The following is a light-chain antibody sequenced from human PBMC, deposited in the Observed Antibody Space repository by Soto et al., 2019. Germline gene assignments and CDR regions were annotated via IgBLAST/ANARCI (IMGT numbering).Light chain of an antibody. CDR1: SSDVGGNNL. Sequence: SALTQPASVSGSPGQSISISCTGSSSDVGGNNLVSWYQQHPGKAPRLLIYEGSQRPSGISGRFSGSKSGNAASLTISGLQAEDEADYYCCSYAGTWVFGGGTKLTVL. V-gene: IGLV2-23*01. CDR3: CSYAGTWV. CDR2: EGS. J-gene: IGLJ3*02.